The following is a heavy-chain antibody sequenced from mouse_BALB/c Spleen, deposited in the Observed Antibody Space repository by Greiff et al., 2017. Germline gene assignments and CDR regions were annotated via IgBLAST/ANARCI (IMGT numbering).Heavy chain of an antibody. Sequence: VQLQQSGAELVKPGASVKLSCTASGFNIKDTYMHWVKQRPEQGLEWIGRIDPANGNTKYDPKFQGKATITADTSSNTAYLQLSSLTSEDTAVYYCARESMGDAMDYWGQGTSVTVSS. CDR2: IDPANGNT. D-gene: IGHD1-1*02. J-gene: IGHJ4*01. CDR1: GFNIKDTY. CDR3: ARESMGDAMDY. V-gene: IGHV14-3*02.